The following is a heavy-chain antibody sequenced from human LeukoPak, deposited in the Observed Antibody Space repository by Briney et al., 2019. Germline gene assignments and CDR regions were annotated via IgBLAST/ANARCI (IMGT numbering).Heavy chain of an antibody. CDR3: ARSGDYVTGYYYYYYMDV. CDR2: IYYSGST. V-gene: IGHV4-59*01. D-gene: IGHD4-17*01. J-gene: IGHJ6*03. Sequence: SETLSLTCTVSGGSISSYYWNWIRQPPGKGLEWIGYIYYSGSTNYNPSLKSRVTISVDTSKNQFSLKLSSVTAADTAVYYCARSGDYVTGYYYYYYMDVWGKGTTVTVSS. CDR1: GGSISSYY.